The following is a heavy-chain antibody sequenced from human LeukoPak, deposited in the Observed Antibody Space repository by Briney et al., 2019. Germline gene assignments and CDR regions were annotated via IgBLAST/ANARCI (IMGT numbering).Heavy chain of an antibody. Sequence: PSETLSLTCTVSGGSITGGSYYWAWIRQPPGKGLEWIGEISQSARTNYNPSLKSRVTMSIDKSRNQFSLRMSSVTAADTAVYYCAGVRLGSSGFSEYFGHWGQGTLVTVSS. CDR2: ISQSART. CDR3: AGVRLGSSGFSEYFGH. D-gene: IGHD3-22*01. V-gene: IGHV4-61*05. CDR1: GGSITGGSYY. J-gene: IGHJ1*01.